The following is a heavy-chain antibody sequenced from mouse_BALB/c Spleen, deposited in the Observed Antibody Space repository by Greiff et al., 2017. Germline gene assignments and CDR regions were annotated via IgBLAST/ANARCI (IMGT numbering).Heavy chain of an antibody. J-gene: IGHJ2*01. CDR2: IYPGSGNT. CDR1: GYTFTDYY. CDR3: ASITTVVAPFDY. V-gene: IGHV1-77*01. Sequence: QVQLKESGAELARPGASVKLSCKASGYTFTDYYINWVKQRTGQGLEWIGEIYPGSGNTYYNEKFKGKATLTADKSSSTAYMQLSSPTSEDSAVYFCASITTVVAPFDYWGQGTTLTVSS. D-gene: IGHD1-1*01.